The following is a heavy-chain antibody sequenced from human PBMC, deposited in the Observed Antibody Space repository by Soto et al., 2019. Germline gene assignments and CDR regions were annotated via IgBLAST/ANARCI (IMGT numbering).Heavy chain of an antibody. J-gene: IGHJ4*02. CDR2: ISPNGTYT. Sequence: QVQLVQSGAEVKEPGASLSLFCKASGYTFTSYNFHWLRQAPGQGLEWMGIISPNGTYTGYGQRFQGRITMTFDTSTRTVYMALNSLTSEDTAVYYCATEGPQTYFFGHWGQGTLVTVSS. V-gene: IGHV1-46*01. CDR1: GYTFTSYN. CDR3: ATEGPQTYFFGH.